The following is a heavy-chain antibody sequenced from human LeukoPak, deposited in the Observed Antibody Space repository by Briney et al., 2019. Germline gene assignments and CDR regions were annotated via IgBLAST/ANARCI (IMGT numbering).Heavy chain of an antibody. J-gene: IGHJ4*02. V-gene: IGHV4-31*03. D-gene: IGHD7-27*01. CDR3: ARDRSSWGLDC. CDR2: IYYSGTT. Sequence: PSETLSLTCTVSGGSISSGGYYWRWLRQHPGRGLEWIGYIYYSGTTYYNPSLKSRVTISVDTSKNQFSLKLTSLTAADTAVYYCARDRSSWGLDCWGQGTLVTVSS. CDR1: GGSISSGGYY.